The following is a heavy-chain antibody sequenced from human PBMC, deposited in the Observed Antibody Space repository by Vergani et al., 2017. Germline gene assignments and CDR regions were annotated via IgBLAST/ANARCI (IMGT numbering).Heavy chain of an antibody. CDR2: ISPGASTV. CDR1: GFTFSDHY. CDR3: AKIPGITTTRHYYARDV. J-gene: IGHJ6*02. V-gene: IGHV3-11*04. Sequence: LEESGGGSVKPGGSLRLSCAASGFTFSDHYMSWIRQAPGKGLEWVSHISPGASTVSYTDSVTGRFTVSRDNDNNSLTLNMTTLRDEDTAVYYCAKIPGITTTRHYYARDVWGQGTTVTVSS. D-gene: IGHD1-20*01.